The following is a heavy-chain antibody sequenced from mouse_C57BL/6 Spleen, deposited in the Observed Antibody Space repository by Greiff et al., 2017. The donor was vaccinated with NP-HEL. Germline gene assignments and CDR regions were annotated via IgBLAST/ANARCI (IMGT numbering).Heavy chain of an antibody. CDR3: TRDQHDGGSYRCFDV. Sequence: EVMLVESGEGLVKPGGSLKLSCAASGFTFSSYAMSWVRQTPEKRLEWVAYISSGGDYIYYADTVKGRFTISRDNARNTLYLQMGSLKSEDTAMYYCTRDQHDGGSYRCFDVWGTGTTVTVSS. V-gene: IGHV5-9-1*02. J-gene: IGHJ1*03. CDR2: ISSGGDYI. D-gene: IGHD1-1*02. CDR1: GFTFSSYA.